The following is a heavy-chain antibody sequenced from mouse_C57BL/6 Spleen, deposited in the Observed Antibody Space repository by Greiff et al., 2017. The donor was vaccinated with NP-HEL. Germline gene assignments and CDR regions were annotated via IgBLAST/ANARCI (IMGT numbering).Heavy chain of an antibody. J-gene: IGHJ2*01. Sequence: EVQLQQSGPGLVKPSQSLSLTCSVTGYSITSGYYWNWIRQFPGNKLEWMGYISYDGSNNYNPSLKNRISITRDTSKNQFFLKLNSVTTEDTATYYCARDSAVYYYGSFDYWGQGTTLTVSS. CDR1: GYSITSGYY. D-gene: IGHD1-1*01. CDR2: ISYDGSN. V-gene: IGHV3-6*01. CDR3: ARDSAVYYYGSFDY.